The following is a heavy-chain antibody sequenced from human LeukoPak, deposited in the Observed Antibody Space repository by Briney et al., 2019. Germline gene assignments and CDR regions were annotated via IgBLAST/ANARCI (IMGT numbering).Heavy chain of an antibody. CDR3: AKDKGRGCSGGSCWYFDY. CDR2: IRYDGSNK. J-gene: IGHJ4*02. D-gene: IGHD2-15*01. CDR1: GFTFSSYG. V-gene: IGHV3-30*02. Sequence: PGGSLRLSCAASGFTFSSYGMHWVRQAPGKGLEWVAFIRYDGSNKYYADSVKGRFTISRDNSKNTLYLQMNSLRAEDTAVYYCAKDKGRGCSGGSCWYFDYWGQGTLVTVSS.